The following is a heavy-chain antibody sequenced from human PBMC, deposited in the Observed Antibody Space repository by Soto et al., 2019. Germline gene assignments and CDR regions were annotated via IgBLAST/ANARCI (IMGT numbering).Heavy chain of an antibody. CDR2: IYPGDSDT. CDR1: GYSFTSYW. J-gene: IGHJ2*01. D-gene: IGHD6-25*01. CDR3: ARHVHSSAYYYWYFDL. Sequence: GESLKISCKGSGYSFTSYWIGWVRQMPGKGLEWVGIIYPGDSDTRYSPSFQGQVTISADKSISTAYLQWSSLKASDTAMYYCARHVHSSAYYYWYFDLWGRGTLVTVSS. V-gene: IGHV5-51*01.